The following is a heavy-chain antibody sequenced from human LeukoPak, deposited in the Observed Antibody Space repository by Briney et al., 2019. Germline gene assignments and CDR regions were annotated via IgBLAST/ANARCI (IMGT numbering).Heavy chain of an antibody. Sequence: PSETLSPTCAVYGGSLSGYYWSWIRQPPGKGLEWIGEINHSGSTNYNPSLKGRVTISVDTSKNQLSLKLSSMTAADTAVYYCARQWLVSPLFDYWGQGTLVTVSS. CDR3: ARQWLVSPLFDY. J-gene: IGHJ4*02. V-gene: IGHV4-34*01. CDR1: GGSLSGYY. CDR2: INHSGST. D-gene: IGHD6-19*01.